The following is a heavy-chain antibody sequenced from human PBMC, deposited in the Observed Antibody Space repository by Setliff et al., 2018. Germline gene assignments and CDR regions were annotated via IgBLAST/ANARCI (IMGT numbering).Heavy chain of an antibody. CDR1: GGTFSSYA. D-gene: IGHD2-15*01. CDR2: IIPMFGTT. J-gene: IGHJ6*03. V-gene: IGHV1-69*13. Sequence: SVKVSCKASGGTFSSYAIDWVRQAPGQGLEWMGGIIPMFGTTNYAQKFQGRVTITADESTTTAYLELSSLRSEDTAVYYGASVRDCSGDICHRGFNHYIDVCGNGTSVTVSS. CDR3: ASVRDCSGDICHRGFNHYIDV.